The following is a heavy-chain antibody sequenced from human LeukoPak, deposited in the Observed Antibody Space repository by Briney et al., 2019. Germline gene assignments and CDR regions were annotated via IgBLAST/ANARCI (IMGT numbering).Heavy chain of an antibody. CDR3: ARVRIGETSYDASDV. CDR2: IYITGST. CDR1: GGSISSYY. D-gene: IGHD1-26*01. V-gene: IGHV4-59*13. J-gene: IGHJ3*01. Sequence: SETLSLTCTVSGGSISSYYWTWIRQPPGKGLEWIGDIYITGSTSYNPYLKRRVTMSVDTPKNQFSLRLSSVTAADTAVYYCARVRIGETSYDASDVWGLGTMVTVSS.